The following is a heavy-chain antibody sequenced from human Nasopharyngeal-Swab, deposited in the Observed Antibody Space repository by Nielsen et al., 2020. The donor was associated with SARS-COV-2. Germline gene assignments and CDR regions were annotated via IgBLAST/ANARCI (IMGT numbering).Heavy chain of an antibody. J-gene: IGHJ6*02. CDR2: ISSSSSYI. D-gene: IGHD2-2*01. CDR3: ASVLVLPAAIINWPYGMDV. Sequence: GESLKIPCAASGFTFSSYSMNWVRQAPGKGLEWVSSISSSSSYIYYADSGKDRFTISRDNAKNSLYLQMNSLRAEDTPVYYCASVLVLPAAIINWPYGMDVWGQGTTVTVSS. V-gene: IGHV3-21*01. CDR1: GFTFSSYS.